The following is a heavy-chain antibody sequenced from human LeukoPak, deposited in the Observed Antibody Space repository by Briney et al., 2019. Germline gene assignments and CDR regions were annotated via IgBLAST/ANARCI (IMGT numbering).Heavy chain of an antibody. Sequence: PSETLSLTCAVSGGSISSSNWWSWIRQPPGKGLEWIGSIYYSGSTYYNPSLESRVTISVDTSKNQFSLKLSSVTAADTAVYYCARVGFGYYDSSGFDYWGQGTLVTVSS. CDR1: GGSISSSNW. V-gene: IGHV4-4*02. CDR2: IYYSGST. CDR3: ARVGFGYYDSSGFDY. J-gene: IGHJ4*02. D-gene: IGHD3-22*01.